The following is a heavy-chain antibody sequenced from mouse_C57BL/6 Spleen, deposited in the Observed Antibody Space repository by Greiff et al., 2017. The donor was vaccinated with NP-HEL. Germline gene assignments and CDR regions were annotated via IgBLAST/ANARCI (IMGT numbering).Heavy chain of an antibody. Sequence: QQPGRGLEWIGRIDPNSGGTKYNEKFKSKATLTVDKPSSTAYMQLSSLTSEDSAVYYCARGGTTVVATDWYFDVWGTGTTVTVSS. CDR3: ARGGTTVVATDWYFDV. CDR2: IDPNSGGT. V-gene: IGHV1-72*01. D-gene: IGHD1-1*01. J-gene: IGHJ1*03.